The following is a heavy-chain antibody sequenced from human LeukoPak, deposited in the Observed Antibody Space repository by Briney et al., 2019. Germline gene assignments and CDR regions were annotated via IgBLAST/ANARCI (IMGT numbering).Heavy chain of an antibody. D-gene: IGHD6-19*01. CDR1: GYTFTGYY. CDR2: INPNSGGT. J-gene: IGHJ4*02. V-gene: IGHV1-2*02. Sequence: ASVKVSCKASGYTFTGYYMHWVRQAPGQGLEWMGWINPNSGGTNYAQKFQGRVTMTRDTSISTAYMELSRLRSDDRAVYYCARPPLYSSGCFDYWGQGTLVTVSS. CDR3: ARPPLYSSGCFDY.